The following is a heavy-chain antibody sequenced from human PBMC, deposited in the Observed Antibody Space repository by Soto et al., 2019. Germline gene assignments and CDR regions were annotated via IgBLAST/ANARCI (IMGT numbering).Heavy chain of an antibody. J-gene: IGHJ1*01. CDR2: INPNSGGT. D-gene: IGHD2-15*01. V-gene: IGHV1-2*04. CDR1: GYTFTGYY. CDR3: ARANTQDCSGGSCYSAYFQH. Sequence: GASVKVSCKASGYTFTGYYMHWVRQAPGQGLEWMGWINPNSGGTNYAQKFQGWVTMTRDTSISTAYMELSRLRSDDTAVYYCARANTQDCSGGSCYSAYFQHWGQGTLVTSPQ.